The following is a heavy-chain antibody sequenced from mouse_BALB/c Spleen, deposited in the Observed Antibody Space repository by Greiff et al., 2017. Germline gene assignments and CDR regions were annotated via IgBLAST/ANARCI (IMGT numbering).Heavy chain of an antibody. Sequence: QVQLKQSGAELAKPGASVKMSCKASGYTFTSYWMHWVKQRPGQGLEWIGYINPSTGYTEYNQKFKDKATLTADKSSSTAYMQLSSLTSEDSAVYYCARSSYYGSSFFGYWGQGTTLTVSS. CDR1: GYTFTSYW. V-gene: IGHV1-7*01. D-gene: IGHD1-1*01. J-gene: IGHJ2*01. CDR2: INPSTGYT. CDR3: ARSSYYGSSFFGY.